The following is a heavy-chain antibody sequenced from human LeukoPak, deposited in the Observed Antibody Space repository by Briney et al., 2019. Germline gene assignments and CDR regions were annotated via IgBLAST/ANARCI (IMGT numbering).Heavy chain of an antibody. CDR3: ATAYCGGDCELDY. D-gene: IGHD2-21*02. Sequence: GASVKVSCKVSGYTLTELSIHWVRQAPGKGLEWMGGFDPEDGETIYAQKFQGRVTMTEDTSTDTAYMELSGLRSEDTAVYYCATAYCGGDCELDYWGQGTLVTVSS. V-gene: IGHV1-24*01. CDR1: GYTLTELS. J-gene: IGHJ4*02. CDR2: FDPEDGET.